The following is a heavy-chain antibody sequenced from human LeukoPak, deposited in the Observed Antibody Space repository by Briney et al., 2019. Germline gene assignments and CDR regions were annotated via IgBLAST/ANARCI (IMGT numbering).Heavy chain of an antibody. CDR1: GGSISSGDYY. D-gene: IGHD3-10*01. CDR3: ARQVDPFGDHRHFDL. Sequence: SETLSLTCTVSGGSISSGDYYWSWIRQPPGKGLEWIGYIYYSGSTYYNPSLKSRVTISVDTSKNQFSLKLSSVTAADTAVYYCARQVDPFGDHRHFDLWGRGTLVTVSS. CDR2: IYYSGST. V-gene: IGHV4-30-4*08. J-gene: IGHJ2*01.